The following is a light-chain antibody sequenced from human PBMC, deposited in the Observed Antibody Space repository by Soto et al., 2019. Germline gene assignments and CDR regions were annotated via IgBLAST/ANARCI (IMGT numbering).Light chain of an antibody. Sequence: QSALTQPASVSGSPGQSITISCTGTSSDVGGYNYVSWYQQHPGKAPKLMIYDVSNRPSGVSNRFSGSKSGNTASLTISGLQAEDEADYYYGSYTSSSTLVFGGGTQLTVL. V-gene: IGLV2-14*01. CDR3: GSYTSSSTLV. CDR1: SSDVGGYNY. CDR2: DVS. J-gene: IGLJ3*02.